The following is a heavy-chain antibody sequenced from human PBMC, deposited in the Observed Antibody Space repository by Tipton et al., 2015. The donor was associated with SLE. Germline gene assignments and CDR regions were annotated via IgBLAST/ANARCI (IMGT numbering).Heavy chain of an antibody. Sequence: SLRLSCTASGFSFSNMDMHWVRQAPGKGLEWVAVIRNDGRDKYYADSVKGRFTISRDNSMNTLYLHMNSLRPADTALYYCAKEGCGGYVGDLGSWCRGSLVTVVS. J-gene: IGHJ5*01. CDR1: GFSFSNMD. CDR3: AKEGCGGYVGDLGS. CDR2: IRNDGRDK. D-gene: IGHD4-23*01. V-gene: IGHV3-30*02.